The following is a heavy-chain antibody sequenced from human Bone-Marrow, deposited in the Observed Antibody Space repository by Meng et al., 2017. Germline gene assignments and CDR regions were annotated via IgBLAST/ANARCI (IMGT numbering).Heavy chain of an antibody. Sequence: GESLKISCAASGFTFSSYAMSWVRQAPGKGLEWVSSINTSGGSTYFADSVKGRFTISRDNSKNTLSLQMNSLRAEDTAVYYCAKDQPPQQGPYYLFYFDLWDQGTLVTVSS. V-gene: IGHV3-23*01. D-gene: IGHD3-22*01. CDR3: AKDQPPQQGPYYLFYFDL. CDR2: INTSGGST. CDR1: GFTFSSYA. J-gene: IGHJ4*02.